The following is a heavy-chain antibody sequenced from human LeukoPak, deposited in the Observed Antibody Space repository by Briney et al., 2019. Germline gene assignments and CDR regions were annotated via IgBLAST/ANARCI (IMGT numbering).Heavy chain of an antibody. J-gene: IGHJ3*02. CDR3: ANDLRWGSFDI. V-gene: IGHV3-48*03. Sequence: PGGSLRLSCAASGFTFDDYAMHWVRQAPGKGLEWVSYISSSGSTIYYADSVKGRFTISRDNAKNTLYLLMNSLRAEDTAVYYCANDLRWGSFDIRGQGTLVTVSS. CDR2: ISSSGSTI. CDR1: GFTFDDYA. D-gene: IGHD1-1*01.